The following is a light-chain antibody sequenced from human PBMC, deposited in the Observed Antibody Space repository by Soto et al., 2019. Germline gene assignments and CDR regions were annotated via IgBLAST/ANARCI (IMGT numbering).Light chain of an antibody. Sequence: QSVLTQPPSASRTPGQRVTISCSGSKSNIGSGAVNWYQQLPGTAPKLLIYHNNQRPSGVPDRFSGSKSGTSASLAISGLQSEDETDYSCAAWDGSLNGWVFGGGTKVTVL. J-gene: IGLJ3*02. CDR2: HNN. CDR1: KSNIGSGA. V-gene: IGLV1-44*01. CDR3: AAWDGSLNGWV.